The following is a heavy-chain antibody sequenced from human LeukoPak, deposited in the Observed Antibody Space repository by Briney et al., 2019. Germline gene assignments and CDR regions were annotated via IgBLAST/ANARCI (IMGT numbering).Heavy chain of an antibody. V-gene: IGHV3-9*01. CDR3: AKGSRDSSGWYRDY. J-gene: IGHJ4*02. CDR1: GFTFDDYA. D-gene: IGHD6-19*01. CDR2: ISWNSGSI. Sequence: GGSLRLSCAASGFTFDDYAMHWVRQAPGKGLEWVSGISWNSGSIGYADSVKGRFTISRDNSKNTLYLQMNSLRTEDTAVYYCAKGSRDSSGWYRDYWGQGTLVTVSS.